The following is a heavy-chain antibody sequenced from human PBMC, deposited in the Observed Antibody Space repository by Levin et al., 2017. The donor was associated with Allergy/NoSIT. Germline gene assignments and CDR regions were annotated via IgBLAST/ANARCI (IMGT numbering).Heavy chain of an antibody. CDR1: GFIFSNYG. V-gene: IGHV3-30*18. CDR2: ISYNGNDK. D-gene: IGHD6-13*01. CDR3: AKDLSPSAADYYFDY. J-gene: IGHJ4*02. Sequence: GESLKISCAASGFIFSNYGMHWVRQAPGKGLEWVTVISYNGNDKHYADSVKGRFTISRDNSKNTLYLQMNSLRAEDTAIYYCAKDLSPSAADYYFDYWGQGTLVTVSS.